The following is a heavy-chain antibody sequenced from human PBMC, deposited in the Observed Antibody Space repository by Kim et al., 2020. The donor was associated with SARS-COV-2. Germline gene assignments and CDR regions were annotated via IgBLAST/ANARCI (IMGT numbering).Heavy chain of an antibody. CDR3: ARDVHYRGFRGAFDI. CDR2: IWYDGSNK. CDR1: GFTFSSYG. V-gene: IGHV3-33*01. Sequence: GGSLRLSCAASGFTFSSYGMHWVRQAPGKGLEWVAVIWYDGSNKYYADSVKGRFTISRDNSKNTLYLQMNSLRAEDTAVYYCARDVHYRGFRGAFDIWGQGTMVTVSS. D-gene: IGHD3-10*01. J-gene: IGHJ3*02.